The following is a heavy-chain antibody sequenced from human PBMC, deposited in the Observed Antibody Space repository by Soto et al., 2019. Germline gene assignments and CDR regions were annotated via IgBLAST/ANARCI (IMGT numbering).Heavy chain of an antibody. V-gene: IGHV5-10-1*01. CDR3: ARQIYDSDTGPNFQYYFDS. CDR2: IDPSDSQT. D-gene: IGHD3-22*01. CDR1: GYSFAGYW. Sequence: GESLKISCKGFGYSFAGYWITWVRQKPGKGLEWMGRIDPSDSQTYYSPSFRGHVTISATKSITTVFLQWSSLRASDTAMYYCARQIYDSDTGPNFQYYFDSWGQGTPVTVSS. J-gene: IGHJ4*02.